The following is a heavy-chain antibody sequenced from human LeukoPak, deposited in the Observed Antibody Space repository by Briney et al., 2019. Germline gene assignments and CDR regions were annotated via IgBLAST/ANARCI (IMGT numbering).Heavy chain of an antibody. V-gene: IGHV4-61*01. J-gene: IGHJ4*02. Sequence: SETLSITCTVSGGSVSSGSYYWSWIRQPPGKGLEWIGNIYYSGSTNYNPSLKSRVTISVDTSKNQFSLKLSSVTAADTAVYYCARDWDYWGQGTLVTVSS. CDR1: GGSVSSGSYY. CDR2: IYYSGST. CDR3: ARDWDY.